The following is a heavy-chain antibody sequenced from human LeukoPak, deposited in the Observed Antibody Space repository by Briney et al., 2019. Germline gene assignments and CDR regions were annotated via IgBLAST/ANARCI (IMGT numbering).Heavy chain of an antibody. CDR2: INQSGVS. Sequence: SETLSLTCAVYGGSSSGYYWTWIRQSPGKGLEWIGEINQSGVSNYNPSLKSRVTISVDTSKNQFSLNLSPVTASDTAMYYCARINDLWSGPTLDVWGQGTTVTVSS. J-gene: IGHJ6*02. CDR1: GGSSSGYY. V-gene: IGHV4-34*01. D-gene: IGHD3-3*01. CDR3: ARINDLWSGPTLDV.